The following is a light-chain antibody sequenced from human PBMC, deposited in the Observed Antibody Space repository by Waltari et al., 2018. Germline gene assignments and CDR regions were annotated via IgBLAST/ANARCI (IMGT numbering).Light chain of an antibody. J-gene: IGKJ1*01. CDR1: QSISSD. V-gene: IGKV1-39*01. Sequence: DIQMTQSPSSLSASVGDRVTITCRASQSISSDVNWYQQKPGTAPKLLIDAASSLQGGVPSRFSCSGSGTDFTLTISSLQLEDFATFYCQQGYSAPWTFGRGTRVEIK. CDR3: QQGYSAPWT. CDR2: AAS.